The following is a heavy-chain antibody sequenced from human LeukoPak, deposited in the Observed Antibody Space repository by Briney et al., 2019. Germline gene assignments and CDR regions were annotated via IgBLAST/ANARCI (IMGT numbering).Heavy chain of an antibody. CDR1: GYTFTGYY. J-gene: IGHJ6*02. CDR2: INPNSGGT. D-gene: IGHD3-3*01. Sequence: ASVKVSCKASGYTFTGYYMHWVRQAPGQGLEWMGWINPNSGGTNYAQKFQGRVTMTRDTSTSTAYMELSRLRSDDTAVYYCARSIMIFGVVYGMDVWGQGTTVTVSS. CDR3: ARSIMIFGVVYGMDV. V-gene: IGHV1-2*02.